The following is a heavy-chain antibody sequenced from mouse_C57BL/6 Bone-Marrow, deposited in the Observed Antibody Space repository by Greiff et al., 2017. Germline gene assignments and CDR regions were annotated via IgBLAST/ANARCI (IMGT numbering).Heavy chain of an antibody. D-gene: IGHD2-1*01. CDR1: GFSFNTYA. CDR2: IRSKSNNYAT. V-gene: IGHV10-1*01. Sequence: DVKLVESGGGLVQPKGSLKLSCAASGFSFNTYAMNWVRQAPGKGLEWVARIRSKSNNYATYYADSVKDRFTISRDDSESMLYLQMNNLKTEDTAMYYCVRQRDGNYFYWYFDVWGTGTTVTVSS. J-gene: IGHJ1*03. CDR3: VRQRDGNYFYWYFDV.